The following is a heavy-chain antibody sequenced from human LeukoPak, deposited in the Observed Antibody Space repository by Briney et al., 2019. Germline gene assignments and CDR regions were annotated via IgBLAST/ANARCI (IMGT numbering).Heavy chain of an antibody. J-gene: IGHJ5*02. V-gene: IGHV4-59*01. CDR2: IYYSGST. CDR3: ASHPIVVVVAATGWFDP. CDR1: GGSISSYY. D-gene: IGHD2-15*01. Sequence: SETLSLTCTVSGGSISSYYWSWIRQPPGKGLEWIGYIYYSGSTIHNPSLKSRVTISEDTSKNQFSLKLSSVTAADTAVYYCASHPIVVVVAATGWFDPWGQGTLVTVSS.